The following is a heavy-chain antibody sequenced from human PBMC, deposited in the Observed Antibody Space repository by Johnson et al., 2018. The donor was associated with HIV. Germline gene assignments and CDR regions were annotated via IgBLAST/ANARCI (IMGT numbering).Heavy chain of an antibody. Sequence: VQLVESGGGLVQPGGSLRLSCAASGLTVSTNDINWVRQAPGKGLEWVAIIYSGDSTSYADSVKGRFTISRDNSKNTLYLQMNNLGPEDTAVYYCAKAELIRFGHPADWGQGTMVTVSS. J-gene: IGHJ3*01. V-gene: IGHV3-66*02. CDR3: AKAELIRFGHPAD. CDR1: GLTVSTND. CDR2: IYSGDST. D-gene: IGHD3-10*01.